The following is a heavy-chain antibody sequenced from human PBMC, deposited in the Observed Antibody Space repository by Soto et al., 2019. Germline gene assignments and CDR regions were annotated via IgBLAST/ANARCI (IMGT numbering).Heavy chain of an antibody. Sequence: PGGSLRLSCAASGFTFSSYAMHWVRQAPGKGLEWVAVISYDGSNKYYADSVKGRFTISRDNSKNTLYLQMNSLRAEDTAVYYCARSGHYDILTGYSPDSYYFDYWGQGTLVTVSS. CDR3: ARSGHYDILTGYSPDSYYFDY. CDR1: GFTFSSYA. V-gene: IGHV3-30-3*01. D-gene: IGHD3-9*01. J-gene: IGHJ4*02. CDR2: ISYDGSNK.